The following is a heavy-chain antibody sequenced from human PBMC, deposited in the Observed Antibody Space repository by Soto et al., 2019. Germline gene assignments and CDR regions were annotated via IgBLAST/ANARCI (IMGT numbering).Heavy chain of an antibody. Sequence: PLDIRSRAYTVSSGSISVTMALVGWVRKTPGKGLEWIGNIDYSGTAYFSPSLATTVTFHVDTCTNPFCLTLYSLTAPDTAVYYRAKITGRHLDYWGQG. J-gene: IGHJ4*02. CDR1: SGSISVTMAL. CDR2: IDYSGTA. D-gene: IGHD1-20*01. V-gene: IGHV4-39*01. CDR3: AKITGRHLDY.